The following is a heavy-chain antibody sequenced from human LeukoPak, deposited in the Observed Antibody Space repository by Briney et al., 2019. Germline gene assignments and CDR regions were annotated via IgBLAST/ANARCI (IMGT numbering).Heavy chain of an antibody. J-gene: IGHJ4*02. Sequence: PSETLSLTCTVSGGSISSGSYYWSWIRQPAGKGLEWIGRIYTSGSTNYNPSLKSRVTISVDTSKNQFSLKLSSVTAADTAVYYCAREDSSALFDYWGQGTLVTVSS. CDR1: GGSISSGSYY. CDR2: IYTSGST. V-gene: IGHV4-61*02. CDR3: AREDSSALFDY. D-gene: IGHD3-22*01.